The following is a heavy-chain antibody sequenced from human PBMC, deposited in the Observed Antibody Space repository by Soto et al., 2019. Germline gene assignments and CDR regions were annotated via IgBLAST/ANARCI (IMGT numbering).Heavy chain of an antibody. V-gene: IGHV1-46*01. Sequence: QVRLVQSGAEVKKPGASVKISCKTSGYNFLVHYIQWVRQAPGQGPEWVGRVNPNDGSTDYAQKFQGRVVMSRDTSANTVDMELKGLRPDDSAVYYCARKTCINGICYGFFDFWGQGTLVTVST. CDR3: ARKTCINGICYGFFDF. CDR2: VNPNDGST. J-gene: IGHJ4*02. CDR1: GYNFLVHY. D-gene: IGHD2-8*01.